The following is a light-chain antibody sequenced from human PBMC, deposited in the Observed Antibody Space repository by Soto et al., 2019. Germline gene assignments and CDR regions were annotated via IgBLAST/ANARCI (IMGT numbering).Light chain of an antibody. J-gene: IGKJ4*01. Sequence: DIQMTQSPSTLSASLGDRVTITCRASQSISSWLAWYQQKPGKAPKLLIYDASSLESGAPSRFSGRRSGTEFTLTISSLQPDDFATYYCQQYNSYSPLTFGGGTKVDI. CDR1: QSISSW. V-gene: IGKV1-5*01. CDR2: DAS. CDR3: QQYNSYSPLT.